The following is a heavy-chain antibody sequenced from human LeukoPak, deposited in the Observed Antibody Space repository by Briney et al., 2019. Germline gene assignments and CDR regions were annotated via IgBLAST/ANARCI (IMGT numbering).Heavy chain of an antibody. V-gene: IGHV4-4*07. Sequence: SEALSLTWTVSGGSLSSFFWSWIRQPAGEGLEWIGRIYTSGSTNYYPSLKSRVTMSVDTSNNQFSLKLSSVTAADKAVYYCARVHQNDYGDYGGFDYWVQGTLVTVSS. CDR1: GGSLSSFF. J-gene: IGHJ4*02. CDR2: IYTSGST. D-gene: IGHD4-17*01. CDR3: ARVHQNDYGDYGGFDY.